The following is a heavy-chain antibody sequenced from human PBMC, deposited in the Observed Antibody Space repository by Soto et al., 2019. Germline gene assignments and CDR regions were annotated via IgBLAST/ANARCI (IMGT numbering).Heavy chain of an antibody. D-gene: IGHD2-2*01. J-gene: IGHJ6*03. CDR3: ARDGSDNEDLVVVPKHVKDHGDYELVDNYSYMDV. CDR1: GYIFTSHA. V-gene: IGHV1-3*04. CDR2: INTGNGDT. Sequence: QVQLVQSGSEVKKPGASVKVSCKASGYIFTSHAIHWVRQAPGQRFEWMGWINTGNGDTKSSQKLQGRVTISGDTSASTAYMELSGLRAEDTAEYYCARDGSDNEDLVVVPKHVKDHGDYELVDNYSYMDVWGKGITVTVSS.